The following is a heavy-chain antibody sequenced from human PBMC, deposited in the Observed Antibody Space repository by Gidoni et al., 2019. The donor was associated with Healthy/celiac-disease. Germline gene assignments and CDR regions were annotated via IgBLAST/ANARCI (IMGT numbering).Heavy chain of an antibody. J-gene: IGHJ4*02. V-gene: IGHV3-30*18. CDR1: GFTFSSYG. CDR3: AKARAGSSWYGGDY. CDR2: ISYDGSNK. Sequence: QVQLVESGGGVVQPGRSLRLSCAASGFTFSSYGIHWVRQAPGKGLEWVAVISYDGSNKYYADSVKGRFTISRDNSKNTLYLQINSLRAEDTAVYYCAKARAGSSWYGGDYWGQGTLVTVSS. D-gene: IGHD6-13*01.